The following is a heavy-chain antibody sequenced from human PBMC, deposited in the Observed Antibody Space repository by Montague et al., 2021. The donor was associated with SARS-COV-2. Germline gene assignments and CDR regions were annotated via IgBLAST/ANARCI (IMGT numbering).Heavy chain of an antibody. D-gene: IGHD6-19*01. J-gene: IGHJ3*01. V-gene: IGHV4-59*08. CDR3: ARGWAFDP. CDR1: GGSTASYY. CDR2: VHYNGDN. Sequence: SETRSLTCSVSGGSTASYYWNWLRQSPGKRPEWIGHVHYNGDNTYNPSFQSRVTISIDTSENQFSLRLNSVTAADTAVYFCARGWAFDPWGQGRLVTVSS.